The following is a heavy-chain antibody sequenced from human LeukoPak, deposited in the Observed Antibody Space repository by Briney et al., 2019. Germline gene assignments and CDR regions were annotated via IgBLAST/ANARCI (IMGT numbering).Heavy chain of an antibody. V-gene: IGHV4-59*01. CDR2: IYYSGST. D-gene: IGHD5-12*01. CDR3: AREGMVATIRSQYYYYAMDV. CDR1: GGSISSYY. Sequence: SETLSLTCTVSGGSISSYYWSWLRQPPGKGLEWIGYIYYSGSTNYNPSLNSGASISVDTSKNQFSLKLNSVTAADTAVYYCAREGMVATIRSQYYYYAMDVWGKGTTVTVSS. J-gene: IGHJ6*04.